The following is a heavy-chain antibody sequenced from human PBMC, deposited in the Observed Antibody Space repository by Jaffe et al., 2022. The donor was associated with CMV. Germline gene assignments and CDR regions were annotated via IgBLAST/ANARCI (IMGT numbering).Heavy chain of an antibody. CDR3: ARVPAAGTVVYYYMDV. J-gene: IGHJ6*03. CDR1: GGSISSYY. V-gene: IGHV4-59*01. Sequence: QVQLQESGPGLVKPSETLSLTCTVSGGSISSYYWSWIRQPPGKGLEWIGYIYYSGSTNYNPSLKSRVTISVDTSKNQFSLKLSSVTAADTAVYYCARVPAAGTVVYYYMDVWGKGTTVTVSS. CDR2: IYYSGST. D-gene: IGHD6-13*01.